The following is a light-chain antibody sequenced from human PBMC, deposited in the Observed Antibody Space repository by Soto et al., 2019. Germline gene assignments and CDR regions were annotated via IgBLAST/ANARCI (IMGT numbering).Light chain of an antibody. Sequence: EIVFTQGPATLSLSPGERATLSCRASQSVSSNLASYQQQPGQAPRLLIYGASTRAPGTPARFSGSGSGTDFTLTISSLEPEDFALYYCQQRSNWPIITFGQGTRLEI. V-gene: IGKV3-11*01. CDR1: QSVSSN. J-gene: IGKJ5*01. CDR3: QQRSNWPIIT. CDR2: GAS.